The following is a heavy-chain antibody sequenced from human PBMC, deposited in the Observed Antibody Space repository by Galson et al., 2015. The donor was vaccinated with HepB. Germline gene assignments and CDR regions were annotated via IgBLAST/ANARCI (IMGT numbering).Heavy chain of an antibody. CDR3: ARAPTTVTIPSYYGMDV. CDR2: INPSGGST. CDR1: GYTFTSYY. J-gene: IGHJ6*02. D-gene: IGHD4-17*01. V-gene: IGHV1-46*01. Sequence: SVKVSCKASGYTFTSYYMHWVRQAPGQGLEWMGIINPSGGSTSYAQKFQGRVTMTRDTSTSTVYMELSSLRSEDTAVYYCARAPTTVTIPSYYGMDVWGQGTTVTVSS.